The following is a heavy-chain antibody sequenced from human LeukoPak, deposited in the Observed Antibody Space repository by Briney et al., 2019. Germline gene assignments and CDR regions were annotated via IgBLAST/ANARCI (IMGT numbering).Heavy chain of an antibody. CDR3: AREGTKRKFDP. Sequence: GAPVKVSCKASGGTFSSYAISWVRQAPGQGLEWMGGIIPIFGTANYAQKFQGRVTITADESTSTAYMELSSLRSEDTAVYYCAREGTKRKFDPWGQGTLVTVSS. J-gene: IGHJ5*02. CDR2: IIPIFGTA. CDR1: GGTFSSYA. D-gene: IGHD1-1*01. V-gene: IGHV1-69*13.